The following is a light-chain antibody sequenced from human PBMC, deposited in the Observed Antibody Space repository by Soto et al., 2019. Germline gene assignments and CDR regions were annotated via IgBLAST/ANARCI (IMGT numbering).Light chain of an antibody. CDR1: QNVNNN. V-gene: IGKV3-15*01. CDR3: QQFDHCPPMFT. CDR2: HAS. J-gene: IGKJ2*01. Sequence: EILMTQSPATLSVSPGESATLSCRASQNVNNNLAWYQQKPGQAPRLLIYHASTRATGIPARFSGSGSGTEFTLTISSLKSEDFAVYYCQQFDHCPPMFTFGQGTKLEIK.